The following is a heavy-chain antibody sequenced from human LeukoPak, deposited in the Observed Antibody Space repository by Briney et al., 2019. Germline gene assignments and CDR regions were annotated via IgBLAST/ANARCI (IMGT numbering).Heavy chain of an antibody. CDR2: LNPNTLVT. J-gene: IGHJ6*02. CDR1: GYTFTDYY. Sequence: ASVKVSCRAAGYTFTDYYMHGVRQAPGQGLEWMGWLNPNTLVTKYAQHFQGRVSMTWDTSISTGYMDLHSLTSDDTAVYYCARKDGGRDGMDVWGQGTTVTVSS. V-gene: IGHV1-2*02. CDR3: ARKDGGRDGMDV. D-gene: IGHD2-15*01.